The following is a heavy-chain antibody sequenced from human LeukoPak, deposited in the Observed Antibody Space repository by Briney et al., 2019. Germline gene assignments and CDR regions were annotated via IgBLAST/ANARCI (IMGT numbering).Heavy chain of an antibody. V-gene: IGHV4-59*01. D-gene: IGHD4-17*01. Sequence: SETLSLTCTVSGASISSYYWTWIRQSPGKGLEWIGYIYYTGTTNYNPSLKSRLTIAVDTSENQFSLKLSSVTAAGTAVYYCARGNYGGYGAFDVWGQGTMVTVSS. CDR2: IYYTGTT. J-gene: IGHJ3*01. CDR3: ARGNYGGYGAFDV. CDR1: GASISSYY.